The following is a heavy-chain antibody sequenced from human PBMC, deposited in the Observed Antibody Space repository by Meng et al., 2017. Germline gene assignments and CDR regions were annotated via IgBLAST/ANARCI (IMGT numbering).Heavy chain of an antibody. CDR2: IWYDGSNK. Sequence: GESLKISCAASGFTFSGYGMHWVRQAPGKGLEWVAVIWYDGSNKYYADSVKGRFTISRDNSKNTLYLQMNSLRAEDTAVYYCARGGIFEGYQLLSAYFDYWGQGTLVTVSS. CDR3: ARGGIFEGYQLLSAYFDY. J-gene: IGHJ4*02. D-gene: IGHD2-2*01. V-gene: IGHV3-33*01. CDR1: GFTFSGYG.